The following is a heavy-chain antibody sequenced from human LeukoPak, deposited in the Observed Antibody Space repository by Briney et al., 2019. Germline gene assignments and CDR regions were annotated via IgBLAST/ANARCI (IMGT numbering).Heavy chain of an antibody. J-gene: IGHJ4*02. CDR2: IYHSGST. V-gene: IGHV4-38-2*02. CDR3: ARVRSYYFDY. D-gene: IGHD1-26*01. Sequence: PSETLSLTCTVSGYSISSGYYWGWIRQPPGKGLEWIGSIYHSGSTYYNPSLKSRVTISVDTSKNQFSLKLSSVTAADTAVYYCARVRSYYFDYWGQGTLVTVSS. CDR1: GYSISSGYY.